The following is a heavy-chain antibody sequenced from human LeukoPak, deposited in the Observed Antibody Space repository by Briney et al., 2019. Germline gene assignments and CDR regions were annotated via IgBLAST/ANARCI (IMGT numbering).Heavy chain of an antibody. J-gene: IGHJ5*02. CDR3: ARESIYCSSTSCSVDP. CDR1: GYTFTSYY. CDR2: INPSGGST. Sequence: ASVKVSCKASGYTFTSYYMHWVRQAPGQGLEWMGIINPSGGSTSYAQKFQGRVTMTRDTSTSTVYMELSSLRSEDTAVYYCARESIYCSSTSCSVDPWGRGTLVTVSS. D-gene: IGHD2-2*01. V-gene: IGHV1-46*01.